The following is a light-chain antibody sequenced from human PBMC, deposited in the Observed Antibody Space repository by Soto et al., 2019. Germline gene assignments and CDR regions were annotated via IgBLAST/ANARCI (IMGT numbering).Light chain of an antibody. CDR1: SSDVGSYNL. Sequence: QSALTQPASVSGSPGQSITISCTGTSSDVGSYNLVSWYQQHPGKAPKLMIYEGSKRPSGVSNRFSGSKSGNTASLTISGLQDDDDADYYCCSYAGSSTLVFGGGTKLTVL. J-gene: IGLJ2*01. CDR2: EGS. CDR3: CSYAGSSTLV. V-gene: IGLV2-23*01.